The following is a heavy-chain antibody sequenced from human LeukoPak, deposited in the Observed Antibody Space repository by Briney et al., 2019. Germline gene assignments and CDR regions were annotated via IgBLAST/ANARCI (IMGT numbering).Heavy chain of an antibody. D-gene: IGHD3-22*01. J-gene: IGHJ4*02. CDR1: GGSFSGYY. Sequence: PSETLSLTCAVYGGSFSGYYWSWIRQPPGKGLEWIGEINHSGSTNYNPSLKSRVTISVDTSKNQFSLKLSSVTAADTAVYYCARGRRPDYYDSSGYYGYWGQGTLVTVPS. CDR3: ARGRRPDYYDSSGYYGY. CDR2: INHSGST. V-gene: IGHV4-34*01.